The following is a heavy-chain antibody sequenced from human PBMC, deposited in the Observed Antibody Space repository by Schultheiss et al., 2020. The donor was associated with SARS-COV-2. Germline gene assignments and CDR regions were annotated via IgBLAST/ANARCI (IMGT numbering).Heavy chain of an antibody. V-gene: IGHV4-34*01. CDR2: IYHSGST. D-gene: IGHD3-3*01. CDR3: ARGHRYYDFWSGPNYYFDY. J-gene: IGHJ4*02. Sequence: SETLSLTCAVYGGSFSGYYWSWIRQPPGKGLEWIGSIYHSGSTNYNPSLKSRVTISVDKSKNQFSLKLKSVTAADTAVYYCARGHRYYDFWSGPNYYFDYWGQGTLVTVSS. CDR1: GGSFSGYY.